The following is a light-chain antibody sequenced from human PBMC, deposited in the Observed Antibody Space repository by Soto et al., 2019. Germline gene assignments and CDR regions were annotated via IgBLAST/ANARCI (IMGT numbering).Light chain of an antibody. CDR3: ASWDDNLKGVL. CDR1: RSNIGSNL. J-gene: IGLJ3*02. Sequence: QSVLTQAPSASGTPGQRVSISCSGGRSNIGSNLVSWYQQLPGTAPKLLLYFNDQRPSGVPDRFSGSKSGTSASLAVSELQSEDEADYFCASWDDNLKGVLFGGGTQLTVL. CDR2: FND. V-gene: IGLV1-44*01.